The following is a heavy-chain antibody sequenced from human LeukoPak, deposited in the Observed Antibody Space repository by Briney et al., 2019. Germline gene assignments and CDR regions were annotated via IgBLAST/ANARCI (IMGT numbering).Heavy chain of an antibody. J-gene: IGHJ4*02. CDR1: GFTFSSSS. V-gene: IGHV3-74*03. Sequence: PGGSLGLSCAGSGFTFSSSSMDWVRQAPGKELVWVSRISIDGSSIAYADSVKGRFTASRDNAKNTLYLQMNSLRAEDTAVYYCTRDYNGLSLWGQGTLVTVSS. D-gene: IGHD3/OR15-3a*01. CDR3: TRDYNGLSL. CDR2: ISIDGSSI.